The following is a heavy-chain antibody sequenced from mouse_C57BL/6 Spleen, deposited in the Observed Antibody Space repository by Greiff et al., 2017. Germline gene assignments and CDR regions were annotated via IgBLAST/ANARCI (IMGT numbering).Heavy chain of an antibody. V-gene: IGHV1-18*01. D-gene: IGHD3-2*02. J-gene: IGHJ4*01. CDR3: GRGKTAQGGAMDY. CDR1: GFTFTDYN. Sequence: EVQLQQSGPELVKPGASVKIPCKASGFTFTDYNMDWVKQSHGKSLEWIGDINPNNGGTIYNQKFKGKATLTVDKSSSTAYMELRSLTSENTAVYDCGRGKTAQGGAMDYWGQGTAVTVSS. CDR2: INPNNGGT.